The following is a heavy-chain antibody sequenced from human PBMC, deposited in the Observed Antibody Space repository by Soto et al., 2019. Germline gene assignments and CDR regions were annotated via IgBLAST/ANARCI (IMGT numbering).Heavy chain of an antibody. Sequence: QVQLQESGPGLVKPSQTLSLTCTVSGGSISSGGYYWSWIRQHPGKGLEWIGYIYYSGSTYYNPPLKSRVSISVDTSKNQFSLKLSSVTAADTAVYYCARVGARIAVAGSILYFDYWGQGTLVTVSS. CDR2: IYYSGST. J-gene: IGHJ4*02. V-gene: IGHV4-31*03. CDR1: GGSISSGGYY. D-gene: IGHD6-19*01. CDR3: ARVGARIAVAGSILYFDY.